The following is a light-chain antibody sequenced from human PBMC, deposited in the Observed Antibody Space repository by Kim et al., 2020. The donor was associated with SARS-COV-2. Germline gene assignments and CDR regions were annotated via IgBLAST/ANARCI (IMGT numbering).Light chain of an antibody. CDR1: QSVLYSSNNKNY. J-gene: IGKJ1*01. V-gene: IGKV4-1*01. CDR2: WAS. CDR3: QHYYSTPRT. Sequence: DIVMTQSPESLAVSLGDRATINCKSSQSVLYSSNNKNYLAWYQQKPGQPPKLLIYWASTRESGVPDRFSGSGSGTDFTLTISSLQAEDVAVYYCQHYYSTPRTFGQGTKVDIK.